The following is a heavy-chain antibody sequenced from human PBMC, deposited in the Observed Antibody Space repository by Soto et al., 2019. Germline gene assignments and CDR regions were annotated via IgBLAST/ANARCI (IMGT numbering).Heavy chain of an antibody. D-gene: IGHD3-3*01. V-gene: IGHV1-2*02. CDR1: GYPVTAYY. CDR3: ARGGGVGVAGSAAFDM. Sequence: QLHLVQSGAVVKKPGASVTVSCSASGYPVTAYYMHWVRQAPGRGLEWMGGINPATGAAKYTQTFQGRVTMTRDTSTSTLFMELSGLTSEDTAVFYCARGGGVGVAGSAAFDMWGQGTLLTVSS. J-gene: IGHJ3*02. CDR2: INPATGAA.